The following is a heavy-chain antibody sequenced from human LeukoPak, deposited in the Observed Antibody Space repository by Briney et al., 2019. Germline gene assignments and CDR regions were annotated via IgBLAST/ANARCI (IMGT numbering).Heavy chain of an antibody. CDR3: ARGIAVADTGFFDY. V-gene: IGHV3-66*01. CDR2: IYSGGST. J-gene: IGHJ4*02. CDR1: GFTFSTYA. D-gene: IGHD6-19*01. Sequence: AGGSLRLSCAASGFTFSTYAMSWVRQAPGKGLEWVSVIYSGGSTYYADSVKGRFTISRDNSKSTLYLQMNSLRVEDTAVYYCARGIAVADTGFFDYWGQGTLVTVSS.